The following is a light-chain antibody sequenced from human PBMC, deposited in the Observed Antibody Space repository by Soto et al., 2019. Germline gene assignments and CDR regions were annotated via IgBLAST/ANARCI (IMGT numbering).Light chain of an antibody. CDR3: LQDYNYPRT. CDR1: QDIRTE. CDR2: GAT. V-gene: IGKV1-6*01. J-gene: IGKJ1*01. Sequence: ALQMTQSPSSLSASVGDRVTITCRASQDIRTELGWYQQKPGKAPKLLIYGATTLQSGVPSRFSGSGSGTDFTLTISGLQHEDFATYYCLQDYNYPRTFGQGTKGEVK.